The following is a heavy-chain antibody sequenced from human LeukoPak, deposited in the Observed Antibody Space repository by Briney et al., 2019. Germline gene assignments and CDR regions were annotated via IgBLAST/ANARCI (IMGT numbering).Heavy chain of an antibody. V-gene: IGHV3-21*04. J-gene: IGHJ5*02. Sequence: GGSLRLSRAASGFTFSSYSMNWVRQAPGKGLEWVSSISSSSSYIYYADSVKGRFTISRDNFKNRLYLKMNSLRAEDTAVYYCAKESTVTPGNVNWFDPWGQGTLVTVSS. CDR2: ISSSSSYI. D-gene: IGHD4-17*01. CDR1: GFTFSSYS. CDR3: AKESTVTPGNVNWFDP.